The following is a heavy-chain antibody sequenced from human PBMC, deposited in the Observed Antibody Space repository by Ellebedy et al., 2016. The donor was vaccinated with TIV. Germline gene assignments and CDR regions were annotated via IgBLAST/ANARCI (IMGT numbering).Heavy chain of an antibody. J-gene: IGHJ3*01. CDR3: ARQFTAHSYGFDV. CDR2: IDIAGDT. CDR1: GFTFSSYD. V-gene: IGHV3-13*01. Sequence: GESLKISCVASGFTFSSYDMHWVRQVTGKALEWVSVIDIAGDTYYPDSVKGRFTISRENAKNSLYLQMNSLSAGDTAVYYCARQFTAHSYGFDVWGQGTGVTVSS. D-gene: IGHD2-21*02.